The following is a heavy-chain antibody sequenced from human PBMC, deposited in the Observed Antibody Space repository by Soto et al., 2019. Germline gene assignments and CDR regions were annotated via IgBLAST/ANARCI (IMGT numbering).Heavy chain of an antibody. J-gene: IGHJ6*02. V-gene: IGHV4-4*02. CDR3: ATQTISYTWGV. CDR1: GGPITTTTW. Sequence: QVQLQESGPGLVKPSETLSLTCAVSGGPITTTTWWAWVRLPPGKGLEWIGELHHDGTTNYNTSLESRLPMSLDKSNNLVSLKLTSVTAADTAIYYCATQTISYTWGVWGRGTTVTVSS. CDR2: LHHDGTT. D-gene: IGHD3-16*01.